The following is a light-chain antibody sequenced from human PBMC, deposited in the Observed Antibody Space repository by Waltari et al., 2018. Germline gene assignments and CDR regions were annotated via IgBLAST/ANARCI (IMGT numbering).Light chain of an antibody. Sequence: DIQMTQSPSTRSASVGDRVTITCRASQSIPRWLAWYQQKPGKAPKLLIYKASILESGVSSRFSGGGSGTEFTLTISSLQPDDFATYYCQHYDSYSATFGGGTKVEIK. CDR1: QSIPRW. CDR3: QHYDSYSAT. V-gene: IGKV1-5*03. J-gene: IGKJ4*02. CDR2: KAS.